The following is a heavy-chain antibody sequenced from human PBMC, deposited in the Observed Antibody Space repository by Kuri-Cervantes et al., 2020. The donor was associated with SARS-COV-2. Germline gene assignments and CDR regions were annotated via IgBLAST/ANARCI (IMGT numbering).Heavy chain of an antibody. D-gene: IGHD3-10*01. CDR1: GFTFSSYG. Sequence: GESLKISCAASGFTFSSYGMHWVRQAPGKGPEWVAVIWYDGSNKYYADSVKGRFTISRDNSKNTLYLQMNSLRAVDTAVYYCAKDLGFGELLSGVVNDYWGQGTLVTVSS. CDR2: IWYDGSNK. J-gene: IGHJ4*02. V-gene: IGHV3-33*06. CDR3: AKDLGFGELLSGVVNDY.